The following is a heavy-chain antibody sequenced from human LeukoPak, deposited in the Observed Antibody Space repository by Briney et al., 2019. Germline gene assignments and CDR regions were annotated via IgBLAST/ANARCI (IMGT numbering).Heavy chain of an antibody. V-gene: IGHV1-58*02. J-gene: IGHJ4*02. Sequence: ASVKVSCKASGFTVTSSAMQWVRQARGQRLGWMGWIFVGSGNTNYAQKFQERVTITRDMSTSTAYMGLSRLRSEDTAVYFCAADFYRTQVFDYWGEGTLVTVSS. CDR3: AADFYRTQVFDY. D-gene: IGHD2/OR15-2a*01. CDR2: IFVGSGNT. CDR1: GFTVTSSA.